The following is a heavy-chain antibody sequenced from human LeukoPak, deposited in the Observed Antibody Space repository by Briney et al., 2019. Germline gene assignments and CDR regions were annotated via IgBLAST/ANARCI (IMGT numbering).Heavy chain of an antibody. J-gene: IGHJ6*03. CDR3: ARDRVSDTVTTRYYYYYMDV. D-gene: IGHD4-17*01. CDR2: IKQDGSEK. CDR1: GFTFSSYW. Sequence: GGSLRLSCAASGFTFSSYWMSWVRQAPGKGLEWVANIKQDGSEKYYVDSVKGRFTISRGNAKNSLYLQMNSLRAEDTAVYYCARDRVSDTVTTRYYYYYMDVWGKGTTVTVSS. V-gene: IGHV3-7*01.